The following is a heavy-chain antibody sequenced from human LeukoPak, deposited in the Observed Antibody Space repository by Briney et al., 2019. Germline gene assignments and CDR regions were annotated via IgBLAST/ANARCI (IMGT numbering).Heavy chain of an antibody. Sequence: SETLSLTCTVSGGSISSSSYYWGWIRQPPGKGLEWIGSIYYSRSTYYNPSLKSRVTISVDTSKNQFSLKLSSVTAADTAVYYCARETSQKGAHYMDVWGKGTTVTISS. CDR1: GGSISSSSYY. D-gene: IGHD3-16*01. CDR2: IYYSRST. V-gene: IGHV4-39*02. CDR3: ARETSQKGAHYMDV. J-gene: IGHJ6*03.